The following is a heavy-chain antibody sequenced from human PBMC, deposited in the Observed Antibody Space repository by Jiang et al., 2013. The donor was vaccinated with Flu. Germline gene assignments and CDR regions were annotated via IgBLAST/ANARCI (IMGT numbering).Heavy chain of an antibody. CDR2: ISGSSTYT. V-gene: IGHV3-11*03. CDR1: GFTFSDHY. Sequence: LVKPGGSLRLSCAASGFTFSDHYMSWFRQAPGKGLEWVSYISGSSTYTNHADSVKGRFTISRDNAKNSLYMQMNFLRAEDTAVYYCARNWNYAFFDHWGQGTLVTVSS. J-gene: IGHJ4*02. CDR3: ARNWNYAFFDH. D-gene: IGHD1-7*01.